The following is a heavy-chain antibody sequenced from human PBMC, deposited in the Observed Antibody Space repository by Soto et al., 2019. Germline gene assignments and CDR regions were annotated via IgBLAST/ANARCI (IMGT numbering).Heavy chain of an antibody. CDR1: GFTFDDYA. CDR2: ISWNSGSI. J-gene: IGHJ4*01. Sequence: PGGSLRLSCAASGFTFDDYAMHWVRQAPGKGLEWVSGISWNSGSIGYADSVKGRFTISRDNAKNSLYLQMNSLRAEDTALYYCAKDRSPGTTGTDYFYTRGQETLVTISS. CDR3: AKDRSPGTTGTDYFYT. V-gene: IGHV3-9*01. D-gene: IGHD1-1*01.